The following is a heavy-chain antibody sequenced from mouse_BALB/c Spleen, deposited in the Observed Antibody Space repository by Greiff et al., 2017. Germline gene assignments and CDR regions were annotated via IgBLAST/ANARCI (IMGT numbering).Heavy chain of an antibody. CDR1: GFTFTDYY. CDR2: IRNKANGYTT. CDR3: ARDNRRDPFDV. V-gene: IGHV7-3*02. Sequence: EVQGVESGGGLVQPGGSLRLSCATSGFTFTDYYMSWVRQPPGKALEWLGFIRNKANGYTTEYSASVKGRFTISRDNSQSILYLQMNTLRAEDSATYYCARDNRRDPFDVWGAGTTVTVSS. J-gene: IGHJ1*01.